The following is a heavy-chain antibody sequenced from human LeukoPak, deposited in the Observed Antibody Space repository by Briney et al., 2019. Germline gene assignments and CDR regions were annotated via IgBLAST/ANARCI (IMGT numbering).Heavy chain of an antibody. D-gene: IGHD5-18*01. Sequence: GRSLRLSCAASGFTFNSYGMHWVRQAPGKGLEWVAVISYDGPNKYYADSVKGRFTISRDDSKSTLYLQMNSLRPEDTAVYYCAEEKLPSGYSFLTDYWGQGTLVTVSS. CDR1: GFTFNSYG. CDR2: ISYDGPNK. V-gene: IGHV3-30*18. J-gene: IGHJ4*02. CDR3: AEEKLPSGYSFLTDY.